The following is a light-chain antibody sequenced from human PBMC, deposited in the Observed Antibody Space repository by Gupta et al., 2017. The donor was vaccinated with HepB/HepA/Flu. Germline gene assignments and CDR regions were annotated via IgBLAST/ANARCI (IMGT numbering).Light chain of an antibody. CDR2: GNT. CDR1: SSNIGADYD. Sequence: QSVLTQPPSVSGASGQRVTISCTGSSSNIGADYDVHWYQQLPGTAPKLLIYGNTNRPSGVPDRFSGSKSGTSASLAITGLQAEDEADYYCQSYDSILSDFYVFGTGTKVTVL. J-gene: IGLJ1*01. CDR3: QSYDSILSDFYV. V-gene: IGLV1-40*01.